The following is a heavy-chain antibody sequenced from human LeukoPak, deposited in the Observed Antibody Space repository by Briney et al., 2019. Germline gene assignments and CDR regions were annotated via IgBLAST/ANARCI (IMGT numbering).Heavy chain of an antibody. D-gene: IGHD2-8*01. V-gene: IGHV3-7*01. CDR3: ARVVSYAFDI. CDR2: INQDGSEK. J-gene: IGHJ3*02. CDR1: GFTFSDYW. Sequence: GSLRLSCTVSGFTFSDYWMSWVRQAPGKGLEWVANINQDGSEKYYVDSVMGRFTVSRDNDKNSLYLQVNSLRAEDRAVYYCARVVSYAFDIWGQGTMVTVSS.